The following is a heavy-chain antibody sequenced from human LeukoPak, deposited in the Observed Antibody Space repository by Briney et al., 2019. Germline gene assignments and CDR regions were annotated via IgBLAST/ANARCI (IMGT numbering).Heavy chain of an antibody. V-gene: IGHV3-33*06. CDR3: AKSGHVLSEAYSSSWDYYYYRDV. CDR2: IWYDGSNK. D-gene: IGHD6-13*01. CDR1: GFTFSSYG. J-gene: IGHJ6*03. Sequence: PGGSLRLSCAASGFTFSSYGMHWVRQAPGKGLEWVAVIWYDGSNKYYADSVKGRFTISRDNSKNTLYLQMNSLRAEDTAVYYCAKSGHVLSEAYSSSWDYYYYRDVWGKGTTVTVSS.